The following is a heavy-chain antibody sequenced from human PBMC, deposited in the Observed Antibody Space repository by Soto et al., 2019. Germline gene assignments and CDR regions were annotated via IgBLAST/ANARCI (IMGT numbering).Heavy chain of an antibody. Sequence: GASVKVSCKASGGTFSSYAISWVRQAPGQGLEWMGGIIPIFGTANYAQKFQGRVTITADESTSTAYMELSSLRSEDTAVYYCAREPSWNRGNSFDYWGQGTLVTVS. CDR1: GGTFSSYA. CDR2: IIPIFGTA. D-gene: IGHD1-1*01. V-gene: IGHV1-69*13. J-gene: IGHJ4*02. CDR3: AREPSWNRGNSFDY.